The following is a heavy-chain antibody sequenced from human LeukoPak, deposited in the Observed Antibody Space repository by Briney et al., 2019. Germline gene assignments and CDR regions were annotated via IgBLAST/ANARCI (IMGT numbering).Heavy chain of an antibody. J-gene: IGHJ4*02. D-gene: IGHD3-3*01. CDR1: GGSFSGYY. CDR2: INHSGST. CDR3: ARGRYYDFWSGYYNRELDY. Sequence: SETLSLTCAVYGGSFSGYYWSWIRKLPGKGLGWIGEINHSGSTNVNPSLKSGVTISVDTSKNQFSLKLSCVTAADTAVYYCARGRYYDFWSGYYNRELDYWGQGTLVTVSS. V-gene: IGHV4-34*01.